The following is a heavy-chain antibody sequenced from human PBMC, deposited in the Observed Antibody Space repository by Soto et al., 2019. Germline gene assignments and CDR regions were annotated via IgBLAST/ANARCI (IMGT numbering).Heavy chain of an antibody. CDR2: ISGSGGTT. CDR1: GFTFSSYA. J-gene: IGHJ4*02. V-gene: IGHV3-23*01. Sequence: EVQLLESGGGLVQPGRSLRLSCAASGFTFSSYAMSWVRQAPGKGLEWVPAISGSGGTTYYAASVKGRFTISRDNSKNTLFLQMNSLRAEDTDVYYCAKFFVETGGSSGWPWTFHYWGQGTLVTVSS. CDR3: AKFFVETGGSSGWPWTFHY. D-gene: IGHD6-25*01.